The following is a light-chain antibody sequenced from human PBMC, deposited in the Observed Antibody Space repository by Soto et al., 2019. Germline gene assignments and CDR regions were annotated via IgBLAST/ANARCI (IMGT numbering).Light chain of an antibody. CDR2: DAS. J-gene: IGKJ4*01. CDR3: QQFNPPLT. V-gene: IGKV1-13*02. Sequence: AIQLTQSPSSLSASVGDRVTITCRASQGINTALAWYQQKPGKPPKLLIHDASTLESGVPSRFSGGVSGTDFILTIGSLQPEDFATYYCQQFNPPLTFGGGTTLEI. CDR1: QGINTA.